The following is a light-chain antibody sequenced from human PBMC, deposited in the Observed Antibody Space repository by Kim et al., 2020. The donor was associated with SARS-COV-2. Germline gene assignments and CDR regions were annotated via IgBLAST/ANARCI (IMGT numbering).Light chain of an antibody. CDR2: GNS. V-gene: IGLV1-40*01. CDR1: SSNIGAGYD. CDR3: QSYDSSLSGVV. J-gene: IGLJ2*01. Sequence: RVTISCTGSSSNIGAGYDVHWYQQLPGTAPKLLIYGNSNRPSGVPDRFSGSTSGTSASLAITGLQAEDEADYYCQSYDSSLSGVVFGGGTKLTVL.